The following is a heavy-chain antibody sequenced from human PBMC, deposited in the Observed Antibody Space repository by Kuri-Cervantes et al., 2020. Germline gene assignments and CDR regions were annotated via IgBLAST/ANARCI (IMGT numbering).Heavy chain of an antibody. J-gene: IGHJ5*02. V-gene: IGHV4-38-2*02. Sequence: SETLSLTCAVSGYSISSGYYWGWTRQPPGKGLEWIGSLYYSGSTYNHPSLKSRVTISVDKSENQFSLRVSSLTAADTAVYYCARELGVERLDPWGQGTLVTVSS. CDR1: GYSISSGYY. CDR3: ARELGVERLDP. CDR2: LYYSGST. D-gene: IGHD3-10*01.